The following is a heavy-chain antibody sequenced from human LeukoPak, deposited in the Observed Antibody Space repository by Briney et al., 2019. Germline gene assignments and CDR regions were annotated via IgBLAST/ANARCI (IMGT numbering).Heavy chain of an antibody. J-gene: IGHJ4*02. CDR3: ARDLDCRGGSCY. Sequence: GGSLRLSCAASGFTFSSHWMSWVRQAPGKGLEWVANIKQDGSAKNYVDSVKGRFTISRDNAKNSLYLQMNSLRAEDTAVYYCARDLDCRGGSCYWGQGTLVTVSS. CDR1: GFTFSSHW. V-gene: IGHV3-7*01. D-gene: IGHD2-15*01. CDR2: IKQDGSAK.